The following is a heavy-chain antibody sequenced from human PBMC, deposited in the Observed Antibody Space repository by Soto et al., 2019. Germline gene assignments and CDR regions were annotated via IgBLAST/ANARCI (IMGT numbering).Heavy chain of an antibody. CDR3: ARDDSEAVAGTDAFDI. J-gene: IGHJ3*02. D-gene: IGHD6-19*01. V-gene: IGHV3-48*01. CDR1: GFTFSSYS. CDR2: ISSSSSTI. Sequence: EVQLVESGGGLVQPGGSLRLSCAASGFTFSSYSTNWVRQAPGKGLEWVSYISSSSSTIYYADSVKGRFTISRDNAKNSLYLQMNSLRAEDTAVYYCARDDSEAVAGTDAFDIWGQGTMVTVSS.